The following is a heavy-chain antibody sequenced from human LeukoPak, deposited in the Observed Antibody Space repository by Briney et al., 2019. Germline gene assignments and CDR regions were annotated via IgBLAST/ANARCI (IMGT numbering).Heavy chain of an antibody. D-gene: IGHD3-10*01. V-gene: IGHV1-2*02. CDR2: INPNSGGT. J-gene: IGHJ6*03. CDR1: GYTFTCYY. Sequence: ASVKVSCKASGYTFTCYYMHWVRQAPGQGLEWMGWINPNSGGTNYAQKFQGRVTMTRDTPISTAYMELTSLRSDDTAVYYRARGGVPVYYYYMDIWGKGTTVTISS. CDR3: ARGGVPVYYYYMDI.